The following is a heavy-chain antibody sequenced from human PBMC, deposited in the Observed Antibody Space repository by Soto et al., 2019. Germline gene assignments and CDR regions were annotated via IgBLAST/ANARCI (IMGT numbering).Heavy chain of an antibody. CDR3: ARDEQLVSDY. V-gene: IGHV3-30-3*01. D-gene: IGHD6-13*01. CDR2: ISYDGSNK. J-gene: IGHJ4*02. Sequence: QVQLVESGGGVVQPGRSLRLSCAASGFTFSSYAMHWVRQAPGKGLEWVAVISYDGSNKYYADSVKGRFTISRDNSKNTLYLQMNSLRAEDTAVYYCARDEQLVSDYWGQGTLVTVSS. CDR1: GFTFSSYA.